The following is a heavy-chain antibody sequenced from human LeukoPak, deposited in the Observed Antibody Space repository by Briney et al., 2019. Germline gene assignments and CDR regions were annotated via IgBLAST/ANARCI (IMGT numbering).Heavy chain of an antibody. J-gene: IGHJ4*02. D-gene: IGHD2-2*01. Sequence: PGGSLRLSCAASGFSFSSYAMSWVRQAPGKGLEWVSAISGSSGSTYYADSVKGRFTISRDNSKNTLYLQMNSLRAEDTAVYYCAKGGQGCSSTSCFLPLDYWGQGTLVTVSS. CDR3: AKGGQGCSSTSCFLPLDY. V-gene: IGHV3-23*01. CDR2: ISGSSGST. CDR1: GFSFSSYA.